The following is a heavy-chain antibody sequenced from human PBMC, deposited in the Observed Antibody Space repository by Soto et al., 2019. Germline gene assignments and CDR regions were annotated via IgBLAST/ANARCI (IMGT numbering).Heavy chain of an antibody. CDR2: IYTSGST. D-gene: IGHD3-3*01. CDR1: GGSIRSYY. Sequence: QVQLQESGPGLVKPSETLSLTCNVSGGSIRSYYWSWVRQPAGKPLEWIGRIYTSGSTNYNHSLKRRVSMSFDPSKNQFSMEVTSVTAAATAVYYCARDGASGFGMDVWGLGTTVTVSS. CDR3: ARDGASGFGMDV. V-gene: IGHV4-4*07. J-gene: IGHJ6*02.